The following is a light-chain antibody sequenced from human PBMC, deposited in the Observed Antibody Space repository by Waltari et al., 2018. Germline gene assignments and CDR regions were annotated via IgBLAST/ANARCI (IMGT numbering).Light chain of an antibody. Sequence: QSALTQPASVSGSPGQSITISCTGTSSDIGAYNFVSWYQKHPGKAPKVMIYDINHRPSRGLSRFSGSKYGNTASLTISGLQAEDEADYYCSSYTTGSTRYVFGSGTKVTVL. J-gene: IGLJ1*01. CDR2: DIN. V-gene: IGLV2-14*03. CDR1: SSDIGAYNF. CDR3: SSYTTGSTRYV.